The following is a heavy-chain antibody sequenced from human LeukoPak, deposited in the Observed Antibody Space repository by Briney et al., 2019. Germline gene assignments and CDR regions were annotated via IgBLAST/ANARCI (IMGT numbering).Heavy chain of an antibody. J-gene: IGHJ6*02. CDR1: GGSISSYY. CDR3: ARRRDYYYYGMGV. V-gene: IGHV4-59*08. CDR2: IYYSGST. Sequence: PSETLSLTCTVSGGSISSYYWSWIRQPPGKGLEWIGYIYYSGSTNYNPSLKSRVTISVDTSKNQFSLKLSSVTAADTAVYYCARRRDYYYYGMGVWGQGTTVTVPS.